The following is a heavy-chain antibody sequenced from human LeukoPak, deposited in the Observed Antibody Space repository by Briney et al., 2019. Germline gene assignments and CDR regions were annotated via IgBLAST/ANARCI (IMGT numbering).Heavy chain of an antibody. CDR2: IYPGDSDT. D-gene: IGHD1-26*01. Sequence: GESLKISCKGSGYSFTSYWIGWVLQMPGKGLEWMVIIYPGDSDTRYSPSFQGQVTIPADKSISTAYLQWSSLKASDTAMYYCARLSESGSYFYDYWGQGTLVTVSS. V-gene: IGHV5-51*01. J-gene: IGHJ4*02. CDR3: ARLSESGSYFYDY. CDR1: GYSFTSYW.